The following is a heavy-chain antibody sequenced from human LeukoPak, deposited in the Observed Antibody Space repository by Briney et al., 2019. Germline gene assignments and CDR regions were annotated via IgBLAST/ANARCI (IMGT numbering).Heavy chain of an antibody. CDR2: ISWNSGSI. D-gene: IGHD3-16*02. CDR1: GFTFDDYA. CDR3: AKDYLVQGAFDI. J-gene: IGHJ3*02. V-gene: IGHV3-9*01. Sequence: SLRLSCAASGFTFDDYAMHWVRQAPGKGLEWVSGISWNSGSIGYADSVKGRFTISRDNAKNSLYLQMNSLRAEDTALYYCAKDYLVQGAFDIWGQGTMVTVSS.